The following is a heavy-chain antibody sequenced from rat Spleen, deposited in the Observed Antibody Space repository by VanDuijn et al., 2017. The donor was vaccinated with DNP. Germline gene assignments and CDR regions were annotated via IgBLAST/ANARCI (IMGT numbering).Heavy chain of an antibody. CDR2: ISSSGGST. Sequence: EVKLVESGGGLVQPGRSLKLSCAASGLTFSNYGMAWVRQAPKKGLEWISTISSSGGSTYYRDSVKGRFTISRDNAKSTLYLQMDSLRSEDTATYYCTTRQSRGTCDYWGQGVMVTVSS. CDR1: GLTFSNYG. V-gene: IGHV5-19*01. J-gene: IGHJ2*01. CDR3: TTRQSRGTCDY. D-gene: IGHD4-3*01.